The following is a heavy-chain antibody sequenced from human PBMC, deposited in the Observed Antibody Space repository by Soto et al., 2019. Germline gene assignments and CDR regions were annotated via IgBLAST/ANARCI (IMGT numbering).Heavy chain of an antibody. J-gene: IGHJ4*02. D-gene: IGHD3-10*01. CDR1: GFTVSSNY. Sequence: GGSLRLSCAASGFTVSSNYMSWVRQALGKGLEWVSVIYSGGSTYYADSVKGRFTISRDNSKNTLYLQMNSLRAEDTAVYYCARVLFLEYYFDYWGQGTLVTVSS. CDR2: IYSGGST. V-gene: IGHV3-53*01. CDR3: ARVLFLEYYFDY.